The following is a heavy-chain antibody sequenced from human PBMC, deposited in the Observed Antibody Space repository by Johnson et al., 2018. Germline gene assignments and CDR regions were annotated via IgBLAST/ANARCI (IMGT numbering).Heavy chain of an antibody. Sequence: QVQLVQSGGGVVQXGRSLRLSCAASGFTFSSYGMHWVRQAPGKGLEWVAVISYDGSNKYYADSVKGRFTISRENSKNTLYLQMNSLRAEDTAVYYCAKVPYSSSSHPQHWGQGTLVTVSS. CDR3: AKVPYSSSSHPQH. V-gene: IGHV3-30*18. D-gene: IGHD6-6*01. J-gene: IGHJ1*01. CDR1: GFTFSSYG. CDR2: ISYDGSNK.